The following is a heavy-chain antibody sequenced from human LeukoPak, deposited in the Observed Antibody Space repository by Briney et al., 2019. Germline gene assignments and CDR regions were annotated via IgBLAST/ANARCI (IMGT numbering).Heavy chain of an antibody. Sequence: PGGSLRLSCAASGFIFSTYAMSWVRQAPGKGLEWVSVISGSGDDTYYAGSVKGRFTISRDNSKNTLYLQMHSLRAEDTAVYYCASVSSTYGGVGHDAFDIWGQGTMVTVSS. CDR2: ISGSGDDT. CDR1: GFIFSTYA. V-gene: IGHV3-23*01. J-gene: IGHJ3*02. D-gene: IGHD4-23*01. CDR3: ASVSSTYGGVGHDAFDI.